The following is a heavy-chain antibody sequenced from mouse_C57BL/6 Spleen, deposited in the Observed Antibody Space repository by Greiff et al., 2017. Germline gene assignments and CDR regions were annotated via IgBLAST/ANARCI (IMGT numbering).Heavy chain of an antibody. D-gene: IGHD1-1*01. V-gene: IGHV2-4*01. J-gene: IGHJ3*01. CDR1: GFSLTSYG. Sequence: VQLQQSGPGLVQPSQSLSITCTVSGFSLTSYGVHWVRQPPGKGLEWLGVIWSGGSTDYNAAFISILSISKDNSKSQVFFKMNSLQADDTAIYYCAKKGDYGSNYGFAYWGQGTLVTVSA. CDR2: IWSGGST. CDR3: AKKGDYGSNYGFAY.